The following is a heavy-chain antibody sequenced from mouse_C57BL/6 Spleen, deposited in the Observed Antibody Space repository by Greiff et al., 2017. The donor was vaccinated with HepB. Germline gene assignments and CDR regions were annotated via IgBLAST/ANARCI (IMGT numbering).Heavy chain of an antibody. Sequence: QVQLQQPGTELVKPGASVKLSCKASGYTFTSYWMHWVKQRPGQGLEWIGNINPSNGGTNYNEKFKSKATLTVDKSSSTAYMQLSSLTSEDSAAYYCARWDSIYYYGSRFAYWGQGTLVTVSA. CDR1: GYTFTSYW. J-gene: IGHJ3*01. V-gene: IGHV1-53*01. D-gene: IGHD1-1*01. CDR2: INPSNGGT. CDR3: ARWDSIYYYGSRFAY.